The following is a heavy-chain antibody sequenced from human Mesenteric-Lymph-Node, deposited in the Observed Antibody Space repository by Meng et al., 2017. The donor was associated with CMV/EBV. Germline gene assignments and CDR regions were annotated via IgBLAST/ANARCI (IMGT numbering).Heavy chain of an antibody. Sequence: GGSLRLSCAASGFTFSDYSMHWVRQTPGRGLEWLTVIGKHGNADSVRGRFTVSRDNSKNTVYLEMSSLGAEDTAVYYCTRGGWRLDMDYYFDYWGQGTLVTVSS. CDR2: IGKHG. CDR3: TRGGWRLDMDYYFDY. V-gene: IGHV3-30*04. D-gene: IGHD3-3*01. J-gene: IGHJ4*02. CDR1: GFTFSDYS.